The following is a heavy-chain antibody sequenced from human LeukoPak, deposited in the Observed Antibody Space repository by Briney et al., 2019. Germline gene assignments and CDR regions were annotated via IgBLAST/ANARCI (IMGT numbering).Heavy chain of an antibody. D-gene: IGHD6-19*01. Sequence: ASVKVPCKASGYTFSSYGISWVRQAPGQGLEWMGWISAYNGNTNYAQKLQGRVTMTTDTSTSTAYMELRSLRSDDTAVYYCARGSSSGWPANWFDPWGQGTLVTVSS. CDR1: GYTFSSYG. CDR3: ARGSSSGWPANWFDP. V-gene: IGHV1-18*01. CDR2: ISAYNGNT. J-gene: IGHJ5*02.